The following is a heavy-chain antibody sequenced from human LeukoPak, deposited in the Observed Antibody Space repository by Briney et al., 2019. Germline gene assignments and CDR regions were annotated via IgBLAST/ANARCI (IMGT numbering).Heavy chain of an antibody. J-gene: IGHJ6*03. CDR1: GGTFSSYA. CDR3: ARDPGSSYSSSWYDYYYMNV. CDR2: IIPIFGTA. D-gene: IGHD6-13*01. Sequence: SVTVSCKASGGTFSSYAISWVRQAPGQGLEWMGGIIPIFGTANYAQKFQGRVTITADESTSTAYMELSSLRSDDTAVYYCARDPGSSYSSSWYDYYYMNVWGKGTTVTISS. V-gene: IGHV1-69*13.